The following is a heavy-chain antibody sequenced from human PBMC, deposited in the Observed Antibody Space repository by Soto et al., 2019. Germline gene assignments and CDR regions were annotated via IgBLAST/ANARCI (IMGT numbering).Heavy chain of an antibody. Sequence: PGGSLRLSCAASGFTFSSYAMSWVRQAPGKGLEWVSAISGSGGSTYYAGSVKGRFTISRDNSKNTLYLQMNSLRAEDTAVYYCAKFSSWHDAFDIWGQGTMVTVSS. D-gene: IGHD6-13*01. V-gene: IGHV3-23*01. CDR3: AKFSSWHDAFDI. CDR2: ISGSGGST. CDR1: GFTFSSYA. J-gene: IGHJ3*02.